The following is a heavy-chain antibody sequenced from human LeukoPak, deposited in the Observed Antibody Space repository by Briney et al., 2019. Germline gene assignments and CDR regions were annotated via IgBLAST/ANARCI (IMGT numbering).Heavy chain of an antibody. J-gene: IGHJ4*02. CDR1: GFTFSGHW. CDR2: INQGGSDK. Sequence: PGGSLRLSCAASGFTFSGHWMSWVRQAPGKGLEWVANINQGGSDKYYVDSVKGRFTISRDNANNLLYLQVNSLRGEDTAVYYCTRDRSRAEDDWGQGTPVTVSS. V-gene: IGHV3-7*01. D-gene: IGHD1-14*01. CDR3: TRDRSRAEDD.